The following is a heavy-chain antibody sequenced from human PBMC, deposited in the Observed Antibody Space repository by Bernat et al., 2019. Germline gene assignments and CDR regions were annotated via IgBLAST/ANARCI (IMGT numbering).Heavy chain of an antibody. CDR2: IKGKTEGGTT. D-gene: IGHD4-17*01. CDR3: TTDPYGDYAYYYYGMDV. V-gene: IGHV3-15*01. J-gene: IGHJ6*02. Sequence: EVQLVESGGGLVKPGGSLRLSCAASGFTFSNAWMSWVRQAPGKGLEWVGRIKGKTEGGTTDYAAPVKGRFTISRDDSKNTLYLQMNSLKTEDTAVYYCTTDPYGDYAYYYYGMDVWGQGTTVTVSS. CDR1: GFTFSNAW.